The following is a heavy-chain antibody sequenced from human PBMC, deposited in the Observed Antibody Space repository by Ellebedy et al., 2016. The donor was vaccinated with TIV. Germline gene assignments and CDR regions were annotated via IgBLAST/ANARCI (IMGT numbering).Heavy chain of an antibody. CDR2: IHYSGTT. J-gene: IGHJ5*02. CDR3: ARATSRGYDSGWFDR. D-gene: IGHD5-12*01. V-gene: IGHV4-38-2*02. Sequence: SETLSLTXTVSGYSISSGYSWAWIRQPPGTGLEWIGSIHYSGTTYYSTSLKSGVTISVARSRNQFSLTLSSVTAADTAVYYWARATSRGYDSGWFDRWGQGTLVTVSS. CDR1: GYSISSGYS.